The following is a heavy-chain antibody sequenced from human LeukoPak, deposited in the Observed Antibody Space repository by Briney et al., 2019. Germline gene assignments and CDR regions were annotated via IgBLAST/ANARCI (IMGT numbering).Heavy chain of an antibody. CDR2: IKQDGTEK. D-gene: IGHD3-10*01. J-gene: IGHJ4*02. Sequence: GGSLRLSCAASGFTFSSYWMSWVRQAPGKGLEWLANIKQDGTEKNYLNSVKGRFTISRDNAKNSLYLQMNSLRAEDTAVYYCAKDPYYYGSGSYYTAYFDYWGQGTLVTVSS. V-gene: IGHV3-7*01. CDR3: AKDPYYYGSGSYYTAYFDY. CDR1: GFTFSSYW.